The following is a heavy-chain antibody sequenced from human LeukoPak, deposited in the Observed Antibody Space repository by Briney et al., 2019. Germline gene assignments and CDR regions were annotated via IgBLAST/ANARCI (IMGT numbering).Heavy chain of an antibody. CDR3: AKGSYYDSSGSFYFDY. J-gene: IGHJ4*02. V-gene: IGHV3-23*01. CDR1: GFTFGDYA. Sequence: GGSLRLSCTATGFTFGDYAMSWVRQAPGKGLEWVSGISGSGDNTYYADSVKGRFTISRDNSKNTLYVQVNSLGTEDTAAYYCAKGSYYDSSGSFYFDYWGQGTLVTVSS. CDR2: ISGSGDNT. D-gene: IGHD3-22*01.